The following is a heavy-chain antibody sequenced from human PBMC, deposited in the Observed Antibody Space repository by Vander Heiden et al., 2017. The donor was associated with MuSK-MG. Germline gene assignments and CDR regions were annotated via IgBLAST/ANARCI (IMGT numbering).Heavy chain of an antibody. Sequence: ELQLVESGGGLVKPGGSLRLSCAASGFTFSTSTMIWVRQAPGKGLEWVSSITSRRSIDYADSVKGRFTISRDNAKSSMYMKMKSLRVEDTAVDYCARDPGPGDSWGQGTLVTVSS. J-gene: IGHJ4*02. V-gene: IGHV3-21*02. CDR1: GFTFSTST. CDR2: ITSRRSI. CDR3: ARDPGPGDS.